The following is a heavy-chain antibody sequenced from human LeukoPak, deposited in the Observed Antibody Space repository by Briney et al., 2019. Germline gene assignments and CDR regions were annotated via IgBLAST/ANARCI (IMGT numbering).Heavy chain of an antibody. CDR3: ARGDPDYYGSGSYVAGRKYYFDY. Sequence: SVKVSCKASGGTFSSYAISWVRQAPGQGLEWMGGIIPIFGTANYAQKIQGRVTITADESTSTAYMELSSLRSEDTAVYYCARGDPDYYGSGSYVAGRKYYFDYWGQGTLVTVSS. J-gene: IGHJ4*02. V-gene: IGHV1-69*01. CDR2: IIPIFGTA. D-gene: IGHD3-10*01. CDR1: GGTFSSYA.